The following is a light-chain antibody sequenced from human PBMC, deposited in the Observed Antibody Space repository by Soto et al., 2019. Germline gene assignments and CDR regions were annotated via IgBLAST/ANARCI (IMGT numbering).Light chain of an antibody. CDR2: GVS. Sequence: EIVMTQSPGTLSVPPGERATLSCRASQSVSVNLAWYQQKPGQAPRLLIYGVSTRATGIPARFSGSESGTEFTLTISSLQPEDFAVYYCQQYNDWPFTFGPGTKVDIK. J-gene: IGKJ3*01. V-gene: IGKV3-15*01. CDR3: QQYNDWPFT. CDR1: QSVSVN.